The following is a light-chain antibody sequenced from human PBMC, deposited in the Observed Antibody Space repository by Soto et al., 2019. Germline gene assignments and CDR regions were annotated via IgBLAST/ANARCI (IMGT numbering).Light chain of an antibody. V-gene: IGKV1-5*03. CDR2: KAS. CDR1: QTISSW. Sequence: DIQMTQSPSTLSGSVGDRVTITCRASQTISSWLAWYQQKPGKAPKLLIYKASTLKSGVPSRFSGSGSGTEFTLTIRSLQPDDVATYYCQQYDSYSLWTFGQGTKVDIK. CDR3: QQYDSYSLWT. J-gene: IGKJ1*01.